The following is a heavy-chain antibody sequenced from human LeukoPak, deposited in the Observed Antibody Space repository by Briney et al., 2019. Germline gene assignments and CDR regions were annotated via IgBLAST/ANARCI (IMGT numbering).Heavy chain of an antibody. V-gene: IGHV4-59*01. D-gene: IGHD5-18*01. Sequence: PSETLSLTCTVSGGSISSYYWSRIRQPPGKGLEWIGYIYYSGSTNYNPSLKSRVTISVDTSKNQFSLKLSSVTAADTAVYYCARVSSAMVTQFDYWGQGTLVTVSS. J-gene: IGHJ4*02. CDR2: IYYSGST. CDR1: GGSISSYY. CDR3: ARVSSAMVTQFDY.